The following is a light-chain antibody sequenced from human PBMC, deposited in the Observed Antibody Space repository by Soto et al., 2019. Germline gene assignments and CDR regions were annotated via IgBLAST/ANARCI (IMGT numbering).Light chain of an antibody. V-gene: IGKV1-27*01. Sequence: DIQMTQSPSSLSASVGDRVIITCRASQGVSNFLAWFQQKPGKVPRLLIYGASTLHSGVPSRFSGSGSGTDFTLTISSLQPEDVATYYCQRCIGAPRTFGQGTKVEIK. CDR2: GAS. CDR3: QRCIGAPRT. J-gene: IGKJ1*01. CDR1: QGVSNF.